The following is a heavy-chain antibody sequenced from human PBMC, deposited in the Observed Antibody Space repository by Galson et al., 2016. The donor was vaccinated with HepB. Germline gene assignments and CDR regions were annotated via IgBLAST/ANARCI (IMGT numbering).Heavy chain of an antibody. Sequence: SLRLSCAASGFTFSQYYIIWIRQAPGKGLEWLSYINNSGNSIYYADSVKGRFTISRDNAKNSVYLQMSSLRAEDTAGYYCARGPFYYDSSGYYSLYYYGMDVWGQGTTVTVSS. V-gene: IGHV3-11*04. J-gene: IGHJ6*02. CDR3: ARGPFYYDSSGYYSLYYYGMDV. D-gene: IGHD3-22*01. CDR1: GFTFSQYY. CDR2: INNSGNSI.